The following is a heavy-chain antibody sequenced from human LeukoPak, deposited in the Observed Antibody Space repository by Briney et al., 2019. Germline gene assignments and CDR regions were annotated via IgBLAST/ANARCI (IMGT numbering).Heavy chain of an antibody. D-gene: IGHD5-18*01. J-gene: IGHJ4*02. V-gene: IGHV3-23*01. Sequence: PGGSLRLSCAAPGFTFSSYAMSWVRQAPGKGLEWVSAISGRGGSTYYADSVKGRFTISRDNSKNTLYLQMNSLRAEDTAVYYCAKVPPWFGIQLWSREGDDYWGQGTLVTVSS. CDR3: AKVPPWFGIQLWSREGDDY. CDR2: ISGRGGST. CDR1: GFTFSSYA.